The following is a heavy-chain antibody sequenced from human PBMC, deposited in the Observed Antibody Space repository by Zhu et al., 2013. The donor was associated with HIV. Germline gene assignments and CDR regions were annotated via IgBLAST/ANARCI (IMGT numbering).Heavy chain of an antibody. CDR3: ARDWDGDIVVVPAAAQEAFDI. CDR2: ISAYNGNT. Sequence: QVQLVQSGAEVKKPGASVKVSCKASGYTFTSYGISWVRQAPGQGLEWMGWISAYNGNTNYAQKLQGRVTMTTDTSTSTAYMELRSLRSDDTAVYYCARDWDGDIVVVPAAAQEAFDIWGQGTSGTPSL. V-gene: IGHV1-18*01. J-gene: IGHJ3*02. CDR1: GYTFTSYG. D-gene: IGHD2-2*01.